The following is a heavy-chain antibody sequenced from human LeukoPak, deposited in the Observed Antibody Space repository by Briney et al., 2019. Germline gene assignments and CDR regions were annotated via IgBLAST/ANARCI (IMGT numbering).Heavy chain of an antibody. CDR2: INEDGSAK. Sequence: PGGSLRLSCAASGFTFSGYWMTWLRQAPGKGLEWVANINEDGSAKYYLGSVKGRFTISRDNAKNSLYLQMNSLRAEDTAVYYCARENGYKVFDYWGQGTLVTVSS. CDR3: ARENGYKVFDY. CDR1: GFTFSGYW. V-gene: IGHV3-7*01. D-gene: IGHD5-24*01. J-gene: IGHJ4*02.